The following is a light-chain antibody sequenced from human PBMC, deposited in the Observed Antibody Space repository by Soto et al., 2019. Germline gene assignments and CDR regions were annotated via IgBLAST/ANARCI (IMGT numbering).Light chain of an antibody. CDR2: SNN. CDR1: TSNIGSNT. J-gene: IGLJ2*01. CDR3: ASWADSLNVFV. V-gene: IGLV1-44*01. Sequence: QSVLTQPPSASGTPGQRVTISCSGSTSNIGSNTVNWYQHVPGTAPKLLIYSNNQRPSGVPDRFSGSESGTSASLSISGLQSADEADYYCASWADSLNVFVFGGGTQLTVL.